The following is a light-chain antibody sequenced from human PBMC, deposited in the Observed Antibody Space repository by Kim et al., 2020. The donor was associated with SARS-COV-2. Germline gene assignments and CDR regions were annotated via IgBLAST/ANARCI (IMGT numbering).Light chain of an antibody. V-gene: IGKV1-5*03. Sequence: DIQMTQSPSTLSASVGDRVTITCRASQSISSRLAWYQQKPGKAPKLLIYRTSSLESGVPSRFTGSGSGTEFTLTISSLQPDDFATYYCQQYKSYSWTFGQGTKVDIK. CDR3: QQYKSYSWT. J-gene: IGKJ1*01. CDR1: QSISSR. CDR2: RTS.